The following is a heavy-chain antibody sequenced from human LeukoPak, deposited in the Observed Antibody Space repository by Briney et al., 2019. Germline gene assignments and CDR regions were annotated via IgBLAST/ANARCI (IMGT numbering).Heavy chain of an antibody. CDR3: ARDPPLYSSSWYGFDYLSYYYYGTDV. J-gene: IGHJ6*02. CDR2: IKQDGSEK. V-gene: IGHV3-7*01. Sequence: PGGSLRLSCAASGFTFSSYWMSWVRQAPGKGLEWVANIKQDGSEKYYVDSVKGRFTISRDNAKNSLYLQMNSLRAEDTAVYYCARDPPLYSSSWYGFDYLSYYYYGTDVWGQGTTVTVSS. CDR1: GFTFSSYW. D-gene: IGHD6-13*01.